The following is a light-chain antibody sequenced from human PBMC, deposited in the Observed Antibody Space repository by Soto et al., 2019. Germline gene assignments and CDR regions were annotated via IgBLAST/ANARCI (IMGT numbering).Light chain of an antibody. CDR3: SSYTSNPSLENV. J-gene: IGLJ1*01. V-gene: IGLV2-14*01. CDR2: DVS. Sequence: QSVLTQPASVSGSPGQSVAISCTGTSSDVGRYNYVSWYQQHPGEAPKLMIYDVSNRPSGVSNRFSGSKSGNTASLTISGLQAEDEADYYCSSYTSNPSLENVFGTGTKFTVL. CDR1: SSDVGRYNY.